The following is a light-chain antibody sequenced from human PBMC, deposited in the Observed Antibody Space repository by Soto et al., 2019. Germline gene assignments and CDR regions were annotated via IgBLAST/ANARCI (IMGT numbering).Light chain of an antibody. CDR1: ASDIGRYNY. CDR3: SSSTTSSTLV. J-gene: IGLJ1*01. CDR2: EVS. Sequence: QSVLTQPPSASGSPGQSVTISCIGTASDIGRYNYVSWYQQHPGKAPKLMIYEVSNRPSGVSNRFSGPKSGNTASLTISGLQAEDEADYYCSSSTTSSTLVFGTGTKVTVL. V-gene: IGLV2-14*01.